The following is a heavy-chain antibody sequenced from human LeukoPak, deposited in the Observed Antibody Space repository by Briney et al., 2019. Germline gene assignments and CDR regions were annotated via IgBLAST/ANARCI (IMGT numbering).Heavy chain of an antibody. Sequence: PGGSLRLSCAASGFMFTDHALSWVHQAPGKGLEWVSSISGSGTTTYYAESVRGRFTISRDNSKNTVYLQMNSLRAEDTAVYYCAREVRYFDWSGAFDIWGQGTMVTVSS. J-gene: IGHJ3*02. D-gene: IGHD3-9*01. V-gene: IGHV3-23*01. CDR2: ISGSGTTT. CDR3: AREVRYFDWSGAFDI. CDR1: GFMFTDHA.